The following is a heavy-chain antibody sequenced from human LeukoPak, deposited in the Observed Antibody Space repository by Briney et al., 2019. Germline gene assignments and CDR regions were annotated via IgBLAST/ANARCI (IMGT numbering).Heavy chain of an antibody. J-gene: IGHJ4*02. CDR1: GGSFSGYY. CDR2: INHSGST. Sequence: SETLSLTCAVYGGSFSGYYWSWIRQPPGKGLEWIGEINHSGSTNYNPSLKSRVTISVDTSKNQFSLKLSSVTAADTAVCYCARGSYYDSSGYRYFDYWGQGTLVTVSS. CDR3: ARGSYYDSSGYRYFDY. V-gene: IGHV4-34*01. D-gene: IGHD3-22*01.